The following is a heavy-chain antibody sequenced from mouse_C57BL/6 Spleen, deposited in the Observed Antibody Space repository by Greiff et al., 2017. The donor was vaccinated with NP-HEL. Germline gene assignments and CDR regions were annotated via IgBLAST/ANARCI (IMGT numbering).Heavy chain of an antibody. Sequence: EVKVEESGGGLVQPGGSMKLSCVASGFTFSNYWMNWVRQSPEKGLEWVAQIRLKSDNYATHYAESVKGRFTISRDDSKSSVYLQMNNLRAEDTGIYYCTNDTGDYYYGSSSWFADWGQGTLVTVSA. CDR1: GFTFSNYW. J-gene: IGHJ3*01. V-gene: IGHV6-3*01. CDR3: TNDTGDYYYGSSSWFAD. CDR2: IRLKSDNYAT. D-gene: IGHD1-1*01.